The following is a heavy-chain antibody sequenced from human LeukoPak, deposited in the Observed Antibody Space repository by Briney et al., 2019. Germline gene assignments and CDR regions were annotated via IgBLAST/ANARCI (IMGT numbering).Heavy chain of an antibody. CDR2: ISSRGSTI. V-gene: IGHV3-48*03. D-gene: IGHD5-24*01. J-gene: IGHJ4*02. CDR3: ARESTGGGYNFDY. Sequence: GGSLRLSCAASGFTFSSYEMNWVRQAPGKGLEWVSYISSRGSTIYYADSVKGRFTISRDNAKNSLFLQMNSLRAEDTAVYSCARESTGGGYNFDYWGQGTLVTVSS. CDR1: GFTFSSYE.